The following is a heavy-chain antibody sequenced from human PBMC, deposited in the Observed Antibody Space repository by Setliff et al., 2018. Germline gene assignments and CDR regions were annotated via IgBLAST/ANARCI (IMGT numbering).Heavy chain of an antibody. Sequence: GGSLRLSCAASGFTFSSEYMNWVRQAPGKGLEWVSYISSSSTSIYSDSVKGRFTISRDNAKNSLYLQMNSLRAEDTALYYCAKDIVYDSSGYYWDAFDIWGQGTMVTVSS. CDR3: AKDIVYDSSGYYWDAFDI. CDR1: GFTFSSEY. V-gene: IGHV3-48*04. D-gene: IGHD3-22*01. CDR2: ISSSSTSI. J-gene: IGHJ3*02.